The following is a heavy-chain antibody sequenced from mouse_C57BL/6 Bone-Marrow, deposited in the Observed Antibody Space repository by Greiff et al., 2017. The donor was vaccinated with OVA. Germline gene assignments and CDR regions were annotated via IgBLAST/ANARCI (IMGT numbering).Heavy chain of an antibody. J-gene: IGHJ1*03. CDR3: ARDGYNWYFDV. Sequence: QVQLQQPGAELVKPGASVMLSCKASGYTFTSYWMQWVKQRPGQGLEWIGEIDPSDSYTNYNQKFKGKATLTVDTSSSTAYMQLSSLTSEDSAVYYCARDGYNWYFDVWGTGTTVTVSS. CDR2: IDPSDSYT. CDR1: GYTFTSYW. D-gene: IGHD2-3*01. V-gene: IGHV1-50*01.